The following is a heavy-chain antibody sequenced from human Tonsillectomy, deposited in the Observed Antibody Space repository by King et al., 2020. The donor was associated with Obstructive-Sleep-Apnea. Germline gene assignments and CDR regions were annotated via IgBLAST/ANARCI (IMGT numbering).Heavy chain of an antibody. CDR1: FGSISTVNHY. J-gene: IGHJ5*02. V-gene: IGHV4-39*07. D-gene: IGHD2-21*02. CDR3: ARTILVVTGYFDP. Sequence: QLQESGPGLVSPSETLSLTSTVSFGSISTVNHYWVWIRQPPGKGLQWIGRIYNNASTYYHPSLRRRVTISVDTSKNQFSLKLNSVTAADTAVYYCARTILVVTGYFDPGGQGILVTVSS. CDR2: IYNNAST.